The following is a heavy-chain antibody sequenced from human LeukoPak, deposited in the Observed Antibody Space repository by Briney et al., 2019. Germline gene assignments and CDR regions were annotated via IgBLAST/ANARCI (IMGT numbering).Heavy chain of an antibody. CDR3: VKRDLGMAVWGFDY. J-gene: IGHJ4*02. V-gene: IGHV3-53*01. D-gene: IGHD3-16*01. CDR1: GFTFSDYN. CDR2: IYSGGST. Sequence: GGSLRLSCSASGFTFSDYNMNWVRQAPGKGLEWVSVIYSGGSTYYADSVKGRFTISRDNSKNTLYLQMNSLRAEDTAVYYCVKRDLGMAVWGFDYWGQGTLVTVSS.